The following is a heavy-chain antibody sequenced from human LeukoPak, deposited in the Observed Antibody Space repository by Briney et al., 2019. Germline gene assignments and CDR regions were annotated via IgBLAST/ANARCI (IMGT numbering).Heavy chain of an antibody. CDR1: GYTFTSYG. V-gene: IGHV1-18*01. J-gene: IGHJ4*02. D-gene: IGHD3-22*01. CDR2: ISAYNGNT. CDR3: ATVKAIGGSSYYDSSGYYYLDY. Sequence: ASVKVSCKASGYTFTSYGISWVRQAPGQGLEWMGWISAYNGNTNYAQKLQGRVTMTEDTSTDTAYMELSSLRSEDTAVYYCATVKAIGGSSYYDSSGYYYLDYWGQGTLVTVSS.